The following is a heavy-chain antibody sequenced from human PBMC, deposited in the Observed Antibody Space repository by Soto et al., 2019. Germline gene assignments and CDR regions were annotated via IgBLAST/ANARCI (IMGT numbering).Heavy chain of an antibody. D-gene: IGHD3-22*01. CDR1: GGTFSSYA. Sequence: QVQLVQSGAEVKKPGSSVKVSCKASGGTFSSYAISWVRQAPGQGLEWMGGIIPIFGTANYAQKFQGRVTITADESTSTAYMELSSLRSEGTAVYYCASRRDYDSSGYWDDAFDIWGQGTMVTVSS. J-gene: IGHJ3*02. V-gene: IGHV1-69*01. CDR2: IIPIFGTA. CDR3: ASRRDYDSSGYWDDAFDI.